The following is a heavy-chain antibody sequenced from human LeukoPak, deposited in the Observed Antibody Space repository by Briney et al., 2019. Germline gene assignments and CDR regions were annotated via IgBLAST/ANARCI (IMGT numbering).Heavy chain of an antibody. CDR3: ARVWLYSSGWSDY. CDR2: INPNSGGT. Sequence: GASVKVSCKASGYTFTGYYMHWVRQAPGQGLEWMGWINPNSGGTNYAQKFQGRVTMTRDTSISTAYMELSRLRSDDTGVYYCARVWLYSSGWSDYWGQGTLVTVSS. D-gene: IGHD6-19*01. J-gene: IGHJ4*02. CDR1: GYTFTGYY. V-gene: IGHV1-2*02.